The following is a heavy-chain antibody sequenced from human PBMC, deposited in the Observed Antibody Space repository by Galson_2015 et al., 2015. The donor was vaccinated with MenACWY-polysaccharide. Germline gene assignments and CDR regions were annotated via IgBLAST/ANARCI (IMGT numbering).Heavy chain of an antibody. V-gene: IGHV1-46*01. D-gene: IGHD3-10*01. CDR1: GYTFTTYY. Sequence: SVKVSCKASGYTFTTYYIHWVRQAPGQGLEWMGMINPNDGKSTYAQRFQGRVTMTRDTSTNTVYMELSSLKSEDTAVYSCARERSFGCNWFDPRGQGTLVAGSS. J-gene: IGHJ5*02. CDR2: INPNDGKS. CDR3: ARERSFGCNWFDP.